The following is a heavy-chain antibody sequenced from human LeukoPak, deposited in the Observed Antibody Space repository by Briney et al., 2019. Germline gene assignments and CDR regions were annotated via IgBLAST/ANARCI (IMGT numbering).Heavy chain of an antibody. CDR3: ARAAPYYDFWSGYPDY. D-gene: IGHD3-3*01. CDR1: GFTFSDYY. CDR2: ISSSGSTI. Sequence: GGSLRLSCAASGFTFSDYYMSWLRQAPGKGLEWVSYISSSGSTIYYADSVKGRFTISRDNAKNSLYLQMNSLRAEDTAVYYCARAAPYYDFWSGYPDYWGQGTLVTVYS. J-gene: IGHJ4*02. V-gene: IGHV3-11*01.